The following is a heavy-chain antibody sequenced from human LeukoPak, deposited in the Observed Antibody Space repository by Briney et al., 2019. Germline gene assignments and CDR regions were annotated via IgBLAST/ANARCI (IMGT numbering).Heavy chain of an antibody. J-gene: IGHJ4*02. D-gene: IGHD2/OR15-2a*01. CDR3: AKDPSPFYGGRSVPFDY. Sequence: GGSLRLSCAASGFTFDLYAMNWVRQAPGKGLEWVSAISGSGQTTKYADSVKGRFTISRDNSKNTLYLQMSSLRPEDTAMYYCAKDPSPFYGGRSVPFDYWGQGTLVPVSS. CDR1: GFTFDLYA. CDR2: ISGSGQTT. V-gene: IGHV3-23*01.